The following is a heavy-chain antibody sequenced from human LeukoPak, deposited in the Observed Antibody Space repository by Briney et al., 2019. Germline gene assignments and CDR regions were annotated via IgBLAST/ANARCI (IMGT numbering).Heavy chain of an antibody. Sequence: SETLSLTCTVSGGSISGYYWTWVRQPPGKGLEWIGQIHYSGRADYDPSLKSRIPISVDTSKNQMSLKLTSVTAADTAIYYCARFGVDYDMGVWGQGTTVTVSS. CDR2: IHYSGRA. V-gene: IGHV4-59*01. CDR3: ARFGVDYDMGV. J-gene: IGHJ6*02. CDR1: GGSISGYY. D-gene: IGHD3-16*01.